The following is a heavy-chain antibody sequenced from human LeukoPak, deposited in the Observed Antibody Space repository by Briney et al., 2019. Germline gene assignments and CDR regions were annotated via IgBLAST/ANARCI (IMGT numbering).Heavy chain of an antibody. J-gene: IGHJ4*02. Sequence: GGPLRLSCAASGFTFSSYGMHWVRQAPGKGPEWVAVIWYDGSNKYYADSVMGRFTISRDNSKNTLYLQINSLRAEDTAVYYCVRRFDIGATRSIDSWGEGALFTPSS. CDR2: IWYDGSNK. CDR1: GFTFSSYG. D-gene: IGHD5-12*01. CDR3: VRRFDIGATRSIDS. V-gene: IGHV3-33*01.